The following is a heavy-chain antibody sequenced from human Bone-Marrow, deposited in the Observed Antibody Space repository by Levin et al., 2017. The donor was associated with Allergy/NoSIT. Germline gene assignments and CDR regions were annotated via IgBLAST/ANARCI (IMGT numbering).Heavy chain of an antibody. CDR3: ARLLLSPRGFYYYYMDV. CDR2: FSDSGGA. Sequence: SETLSLTCTVSGDSVDSYYWSWVRQAPGKGLEWIGYFSDSGGATYNPSLKGRVTISIDTSKNQLSLKVSSVTAADTALYYCARLLLSPRGFYYYYMDVWGKGTTVIVSS. V-gene: IGHV4-59*08. D-gene: IGHD2-15*01. CDR1: GDSVDSYY. J-gene: IGHJ6*03.